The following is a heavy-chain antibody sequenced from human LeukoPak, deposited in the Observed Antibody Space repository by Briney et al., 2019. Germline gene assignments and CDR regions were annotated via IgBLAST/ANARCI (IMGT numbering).Heavy chain of an antibody. V-gene: IGHV3-11*01. CDR1: GFTFSDYY. Sequence: PGGSLRLSCAASGFTFSDYYMGWIRQAPGKGLEWVSYISGSGSTIYYAASVKGRFTISRDNAKKSLYLQMNSLRAEDTAVYYCGRDFGLIGTKRSFDIGGQGTRVTVSS. CDR3: GRDFGLIGTKRSFDI. J-gene: IGHJ3*02. D-gene: IGHD1-7*01. CDR2: ISGSGSTI.